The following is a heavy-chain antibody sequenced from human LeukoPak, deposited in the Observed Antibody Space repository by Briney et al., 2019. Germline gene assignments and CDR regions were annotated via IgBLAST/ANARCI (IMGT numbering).Heavy chain of an antibody. J-gene: IGHJ4*02. D-gene: IGHD3-10*01. Sequence: GGSLRLSCAASGFTFSSYAMGWVRQAPGKGLEWIDRIKSKTDGETTNYAEPVRGRFTISRDDSKSAVYLQMNSLKIEDTAVYYCTTDLGTYYHGSQRLIPIDYWGQGTLVTVSS. CDR3: TTDLGTYYHGSQRLIPIDY. CDR1: GFTFSSYA. CDR2: IKSKTDGETT. V-gene: IGHV3-15*01.